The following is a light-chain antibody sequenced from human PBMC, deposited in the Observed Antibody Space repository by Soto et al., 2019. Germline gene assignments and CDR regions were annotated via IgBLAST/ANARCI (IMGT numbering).Light chain of an antibody. CDR3: GSWDSSLSAYV. V-gene: IGLV1-51*01. CDR1: SSNIGGNS. J-gene: IGLJ1*01. CDR2: DDD. Sequence: QSVLTQPPSVPAAPGQRVTISCSGSSSNIGGNSVSWYQQLPGTAPKLLIYDDDKRPSGIPDRFSGSKSGTSATLGITGFQTGVEADYYCGSWDSSLSAYVFGTGTKVTVL.